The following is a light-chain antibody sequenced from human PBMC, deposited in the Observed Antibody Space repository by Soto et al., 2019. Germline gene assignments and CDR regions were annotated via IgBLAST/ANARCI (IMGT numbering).Light chain of an antibody. Sequence: DIVMTQSPDSLAVSLGERATISCRSSQSVLYSSDNKNYLVGYQQKPGQPPKLLIYWASTREFGVTDRFSGSGSGTNVTITISSLQAEDEAVYYCHQYYTIPLTFGGGTKVDIK. V-gene: IGKV4-1*01. CDR1: QSVLYSSDNKNY. J-gene: IGKJ4*01. CDR2: WAS. CDR3: HQYYTIPLT.